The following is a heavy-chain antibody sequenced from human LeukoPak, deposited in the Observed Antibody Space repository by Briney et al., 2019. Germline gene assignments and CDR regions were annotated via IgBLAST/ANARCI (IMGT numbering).Heavy chain of an antibody. Sequence: ASVKVSCKASGYIFTGYYMHWVRQAPGQGLEWMGWINPNSGGTNYAQKFQGRVTMTRDTSISTAYMELSRLRSDDTAVYYCARLGYCSSTSCYALDYWGQGALVTVSS. CDR1: GYIFTGYY. CDR2: INPNSGGT. V-gene: IGHV1-2*02. D-gene: IGHD2-2*01. J-gene: IGHJ4*02. CDR3: ARLGYCSSTSCYALDY.